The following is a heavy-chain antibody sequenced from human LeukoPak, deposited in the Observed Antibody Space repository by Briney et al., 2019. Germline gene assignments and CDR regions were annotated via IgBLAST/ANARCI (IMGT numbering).Heavy chain of an antibody. CDR2: IYYSGSST. Sequence: SETLSLTCTVSGGSMSGFFWTWIRQPPGRELEWIGSIYYSGSSTKYNPSLKSRVTISVDTSKSQYSLNLNSATAADTAVYYCARTSRHFYGSGTNLTPWPAGMDVWGQGTTVTVSS. J-gene: IGHJ6*02. CDR1: GGSMSGFF. CDR3: ARTSRHFYGSGTNLTPWPAGMDV. D-gene: IGHD3-10*01. V-gene: IGHV4-59*01.